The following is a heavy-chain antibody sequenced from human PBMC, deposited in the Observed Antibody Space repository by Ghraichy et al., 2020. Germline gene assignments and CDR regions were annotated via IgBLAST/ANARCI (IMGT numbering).Heavy chain of an antibody. CDR3: ARVPVPSSGYYYFDY. J-gene: IGHJ4*02. D-gene: IGHD3-22*01. CDR2: INWNGGST. V-gene: IGHV3-20*04. Sequence: GGSLRLSCAASGFTFDDYGMSWVRQAPGKGLEWVSGINWNGGSTGYADSVKGRFTISRDNAKNSLYLQMNSLRAEDTALYYCARVPVPSSGYYYFDYWGQGTLVTVSS. CDR1: GFTFDDYG.